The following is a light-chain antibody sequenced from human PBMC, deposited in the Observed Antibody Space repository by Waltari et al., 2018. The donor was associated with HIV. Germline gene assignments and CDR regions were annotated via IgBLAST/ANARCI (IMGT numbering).Light chain of an antibody. CDR3: CSYTGTGVV. CDR1: SSDVGAYNL. Sequence: QSALTQPASVSGSPGQSITISCTGTSSDVGAYNLVSWYQQNPGTAPKLMIFEVTKRHSGVSDRFSGSRSGNTASLTISGLQAEDEGDYHCCSYTGTGVVFGGGTKLTVL. CDR2: EVT. V-gene: IGLV2-23*02. J-gene: IGLJ2*01.